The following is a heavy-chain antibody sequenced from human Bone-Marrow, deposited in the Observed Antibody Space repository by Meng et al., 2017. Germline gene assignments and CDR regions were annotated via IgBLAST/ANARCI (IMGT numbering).Heavy chain of an antibody. CDR2: INPSGGST. CDR1: GYTFTDYY. Sequence: ASVKVSCKASGYTFTDYYLHWVRQAPGQGLEWMGIINPSGGSTSYAQKFQGRVTMTRDTSTSTVYMELSSLRSEDTAVYYCARAPDTAMVTGWFDPWGQGTLVTVSS. D-gene: IGHD5-18*01. CDR3: ARAPDTAMVTGWFDP. J-gene: IGHJ5*02. V-gene: IGHV1-46*01.